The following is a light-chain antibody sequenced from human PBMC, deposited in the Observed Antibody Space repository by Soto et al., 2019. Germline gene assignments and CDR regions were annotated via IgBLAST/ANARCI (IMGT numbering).Light chain of an antibody. Sequence: EIVLTQSPGTLSLSPGERSTLCLMSSERLSSVYLAWYQQRPGQPPRLLIYGASNRATGIPDRFSGSGSGTDFTLIINRLEPEDVAIYYCQQYGGSPRITFGQGTRLEIK. V-gene: IGKV3-20*01. CDR3: QQYGGSPRIT. CDR2: GAS. J-gene: IGKJ5*01. CDR1: ERLSSVY.